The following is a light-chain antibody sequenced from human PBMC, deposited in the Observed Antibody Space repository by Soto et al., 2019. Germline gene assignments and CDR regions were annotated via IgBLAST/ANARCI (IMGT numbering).Light chain of an antibody. CDR1: QSVSSSY. Sequence: EIVLTQSPGTLSLSPGEISTLSCRASQSVSSSYLAWYQQKPGQAPRLLIYGASSRATGIPDRFSGSGSGTDFTLTISRLEPEDFAVYYCQQYGSSPPLTFGGGTRLEIK. CDR3: QQYGSSPPLT. V-gene: IGKV3-20*01. J-gene: IGKJ5*01. CDR2: GAS.